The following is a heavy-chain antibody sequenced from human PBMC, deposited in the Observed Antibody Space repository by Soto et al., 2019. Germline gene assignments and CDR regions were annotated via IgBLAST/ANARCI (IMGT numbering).Heavy chain of an antibody. CDR2: INAGNGNT. Sequence: GASVKVSCKASGYTFTSYAMHWVRHAPGQRLEWMGWINAGNGNTKYSQKFQGRVTITRDTSASTAYMELSSLRSEDTAVYYCAREALEDRRSSDWFDPWGKGKLVTVYS. CDR1: GYTFTSYA. D-gene: IGHD6-6*01. CDR3: AREALEDRRSSDWFDP. J-gene: IGHJ5*02. V-gene: IGHV1-3*01.